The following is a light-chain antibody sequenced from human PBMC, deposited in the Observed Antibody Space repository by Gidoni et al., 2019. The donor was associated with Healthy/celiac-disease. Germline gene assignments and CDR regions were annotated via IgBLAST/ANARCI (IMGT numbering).Light chain of an antibody. CDR3: QQRSNWPRLT. J-gene: IGKJ4*01. CDR1: QSVSSY. Sequence: ESVLTQSPATLSLSPGERATLSCRASQSVSSYLAWYQQKPGQAPRLLIYDASNRATGIPARFSGSGSGTDFTLTISSLEPEDFAVYYCQQRSNWPRLTFXGXTKVEIK. V-gene: IGKV3-11*01. CDR2: DAS.